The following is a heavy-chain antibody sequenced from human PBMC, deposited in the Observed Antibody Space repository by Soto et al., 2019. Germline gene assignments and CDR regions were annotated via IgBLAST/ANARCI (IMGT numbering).Heavy chain of an antibody. Sequence: GASVKVSCKVSGYTLTELSMHWVRQAPGKGLEWMGGFDPEDGETIYAQKFQGRVTMTEDTSTDTAYMELSSLRSEDTAVYYCATCGGDCYQYYFDYWGQGTLVTVYS. D-gene: IGHD2-21*02. J-gene: IGHJ4*02. V-gene: IGHV1-24*01. CDR1: GYTLTELS. CDR2: FDPEDGET. CDR3: ATCGGDCYQYYFDY.